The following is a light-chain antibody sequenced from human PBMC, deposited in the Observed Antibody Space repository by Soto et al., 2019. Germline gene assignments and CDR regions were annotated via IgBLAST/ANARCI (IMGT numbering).Light chain of an antibody. V-gene: IGKV1-5*01. CDR3: QQYDSYRT. CDR1: QSISTW. CDR2: DVS. J-gene: IGKJ1*01. Sequence: DIQMTQSPSTLSASVGDRVTITCRASQSISTWLAWYQQKPGKAPNLLIYDVSNLESGVPSRFSGSGSGTEFTLTISSLQPDDFATYYCQQYDSYRTFGQGTKVEIK.